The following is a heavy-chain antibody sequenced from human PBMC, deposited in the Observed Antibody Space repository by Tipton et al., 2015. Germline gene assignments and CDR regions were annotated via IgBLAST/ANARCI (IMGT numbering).Heavy chain of an antibody. Sequence: TLSLTCAVSDYSISRGYYWGWIRQPPGKGLEWIGNIHHSGNTYYNPSLESRVTISVDTSKNQFSLNLRSVTAADTAVYYRARAEIGDFDYWGQGTLVTVSS. CDR2: IHHSGNT. CDR1: DYSISRGYY. V-gene: IGHV4-38-2*01. D-gene: IGHD4-17*01. CDR3: ARAEIGDFDY. J-gene: IGHJ4*02.